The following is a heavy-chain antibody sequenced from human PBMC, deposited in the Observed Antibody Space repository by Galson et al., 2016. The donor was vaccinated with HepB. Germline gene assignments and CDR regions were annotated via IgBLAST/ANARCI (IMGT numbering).Heavy chain of an antibody. J-gene: IGHJ4*02. Sequence: SLRLSCAASGFTFGDYGMHWVRQAPGKGPEWVGVVSFNGKVQYYADSVKCRFTISRGNSKNTLYLQMDSLRVEDTALYYCAKEPQEYSSGWYYYNWGQGALVTVSS. D-gene: IGHD6-19*01. CDR1: GFTFGDYG. CDR3: AKEPQEYSSGWYYYN. V-gene: IGHV3-30*18. CDR2: VSFNGKVQ.